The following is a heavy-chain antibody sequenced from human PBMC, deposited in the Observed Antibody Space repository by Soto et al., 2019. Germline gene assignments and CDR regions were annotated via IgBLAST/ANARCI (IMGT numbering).Heavy chain of an antibody. CDR2: INPDSGGT. CDR1: GYTFTGYY. CDR3: GWFGGKFDY. Sequence: QVQLVQSGAEVKKPGASVKVSCKASGYTFTGYYIHWVRQAPGQGLEWMGWINPDSGGTNYVQKFQGRVTMSRDTSVSTAYMELSSLRSDETAVYYCGWFGGKFDYWGQGTLVTVSS. V-gene: IGHV1-2*02. D-gene: IGHD3-3*01. J-gene: IGHJ4*02.